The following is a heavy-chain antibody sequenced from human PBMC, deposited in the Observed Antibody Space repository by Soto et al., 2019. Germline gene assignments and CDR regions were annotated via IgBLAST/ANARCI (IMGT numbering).Heavy chain of an antibody. J-gene: IGHJ4*02. V-gene: IGHV4-59*01. D-gene: IGHD2-15*01. CDR3: ARGSGYCSGGSCYPDY. CDR1: GGSISSYY. CDR2: IYYSGST. Sequence: SETLSLTCTVSGGSISSYYWSWIRQPPGKGLEWIGYIYYSGSTNYNPSLKSPATISVDTSKIQFSLKLSSVTAADPAGYYCARGSGYCSGGSCYPDYWGQGTLVTVSS.